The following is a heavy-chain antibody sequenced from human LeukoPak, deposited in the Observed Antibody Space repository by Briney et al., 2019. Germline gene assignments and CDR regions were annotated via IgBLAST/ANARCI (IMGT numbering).Heavy chain of an antibody. Sequence: GGSLRLSCAVFGFTVSGNYMSWVRQAPRKGLEWVSAIYTDGNTHYAGSVKGRFTISRDSFKNTLYHQMNSLRAEDTAVYYCARDRPYGGAGHFLHWPQRTLVTVSS. D-gene: IGHD3-16*01. CDR3: ARDRPYGGAGHFLH. CDR2: IYTDGNT. CDR1: GFTVSGNY. J-gene: IGHJ4*02. V-gene: IGHV3-66*01.